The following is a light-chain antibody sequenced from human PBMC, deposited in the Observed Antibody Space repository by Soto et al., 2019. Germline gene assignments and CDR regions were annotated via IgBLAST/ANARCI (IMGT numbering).Light chain of an antibody. CDR1: HSVSSNY. CDR3: QQYGSSGT. J-gene: IGKJ1*01. V-gene: IGKV3-20*01. CDR2: GAS. Sequence: EIVMTQSPATLSVSPGERATLSCRASHSVSSNYLAWYQQKPGQAPRLLIYGASNRATGIPDRFSGSGSGTDFTLTISRLEPEDFAVYYCQQYGSSGTFGQGTKVDIK.